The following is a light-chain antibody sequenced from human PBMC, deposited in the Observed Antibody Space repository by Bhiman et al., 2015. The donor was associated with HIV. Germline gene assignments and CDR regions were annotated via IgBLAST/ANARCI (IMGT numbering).Light chain of an antibody. CDR1: SSNIGNNF. Sequence: QSVLTQPPSVSAAPGQNVTISCSGSSSNIGNNFVSWYQQLPGTAPKLLIYDNNKRPSGIPDRFSGSKSGTSATLGITGLQTGDEADYYCETWDSSLSAGGVFGTGTKVTVL. J-gene: IGLJ1*01. V-gene: IGLV1-51*01. CDR2: DNN. CDR3: ETWDSSLSAGGV.